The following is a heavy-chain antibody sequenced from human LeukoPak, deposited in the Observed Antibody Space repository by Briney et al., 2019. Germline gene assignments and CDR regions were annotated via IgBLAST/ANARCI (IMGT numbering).Heavy chain of an antibody. CDR1: GGSISSGGYY. V-gene: IGHV4-31*03. D-gene: IGHD3-3*01. J-gene: IGHJ6*02. CDR2: IYYSGST. CDR3: ARNFGVVHYYYYGMDA. Sequence: SETLSLTCTVSGGSISSGGYYWSWIRQHPGKGLEWIGYIYYSGSTYYNPSLKSRVTISVDTSKNQFSLKLSSVTAADTAVYYCARNFGVVHYYYYGMDAWGQGTTVTVSS.